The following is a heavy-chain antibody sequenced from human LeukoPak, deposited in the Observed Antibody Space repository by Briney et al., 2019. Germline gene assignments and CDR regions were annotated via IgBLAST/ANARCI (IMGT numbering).Heavy chain of an antibody. J-gene: IGHJ4*02. V-gene: IGHV3-7*05. D-gene: IGHD6-13*01. CDR1: GFTFSTYW. CDR3: VAAGGY. Sequence: GGSLRLSCAASGFTFSTYWMNWGRQAPGKGLEWVANIKEDGSEKNYVDSVKGRFTISRDNAKNSLCLQMNRLRAEDTAVYYCVAAGGYWGQGALVTVSS. CDR2: IKEDGSEK.